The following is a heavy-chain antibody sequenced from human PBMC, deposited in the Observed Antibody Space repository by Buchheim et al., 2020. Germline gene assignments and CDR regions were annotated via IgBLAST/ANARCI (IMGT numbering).Heavy chain of an antibody. V-gene: IGHV1-69*04. CDR2: IIPIVGIP. Sequence: QVQLVQSGAEVKKPGSSVKVSCKASGGTFGSYAISWVRQAPGQGLEWMGRIIPIVGIPNYAQKFQGRVTIYADKSKSTAYMELSSLRSEDTAVFYCVREDAMDVWGQGTT. CDR3: VREDAMDV. CDR1: GGTFGSYA. J-gene: IGHJ6*02.